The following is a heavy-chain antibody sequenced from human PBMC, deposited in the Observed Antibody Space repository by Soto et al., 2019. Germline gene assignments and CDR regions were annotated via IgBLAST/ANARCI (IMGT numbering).Heavy chain of an antibody. CDR1: GGSISSYY. D-gene: IGHD3-9*01. CDR3: ARGDYDILTGYYPFDY. J-gene: IGHJ4*02. CDR2: IYYSGST. Sequence: PSETLSLTCTVSGGSISSYYWSWIRQPPGKGLEWIGYIYYSGSTNYNPSLKSRVTISVDTPKNQFSLKLSSVTAADTAVYYCARGDYDILTGYYPFDYWGQGTLVTVSS. V-gene: IGHV4-59*01.